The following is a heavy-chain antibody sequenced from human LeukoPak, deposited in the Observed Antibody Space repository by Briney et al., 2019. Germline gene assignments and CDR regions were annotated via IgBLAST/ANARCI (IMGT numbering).Heavy chain of an antibody. CDR1: GGSISSYY. D-gene: IGHD5-18*01. Sequence: SETLSLTCTVSGGSISSYYLSWLRQAPGKGLEWIGYIYYSGSTNYNPSLKSHVTISVDTSMNQFSLKLSSVTAADTAVYYCARIEGYSYGLGYCYFDLWGRGTLVTVSS. CDR2: IYYSGST. J-gene: IGHJ2*01. CDR3: ARIEGYSYGLGYCYFDL. V-gene: IGHV4-59*01.